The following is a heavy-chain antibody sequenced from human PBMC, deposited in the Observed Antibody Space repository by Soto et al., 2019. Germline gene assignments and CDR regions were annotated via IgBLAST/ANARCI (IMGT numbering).Heavy chain of an antibody. D-gene: IGHD2-8*01. CDR1: GGSISSGDYY. Sequence: SETLSLTCTVSGGSISSGDYYWSWIRQPPGKGLEWIGYIYYSGSTYYNPSLKSRVTISVDTSKNQFSLKLSSVTAADTAVYYCARARGVKYLDYSGQGTLVTVSA. CDR3: ARARGVKYLDY. V-gene: IGHV4-30-4*01. CDR2: IYYSGST. J-gene: IGHJ4*02.